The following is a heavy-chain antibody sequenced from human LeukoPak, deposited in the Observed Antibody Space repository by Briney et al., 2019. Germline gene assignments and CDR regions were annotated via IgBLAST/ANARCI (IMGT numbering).Heavy chain of an antibody. V-gene: IGHV1-69*13. J-gene: IGHJ4*02. Sequence: GASVKVSCKASGGTFSSYAISWVRQAPGQGLEWMGGIIPIFGTANYAQKFQGRVTITADESTSTAYMELSSLRSEDTAVYYCARGPAITLNYGSGSYKFDYWGQGTLVTVSS. CDR2: IIPIFGTA. CDR1: GGTFSSYA. CDR3: ARGPAITLNYGSGSYKFDY. D-gene: IGHD3-10*01.